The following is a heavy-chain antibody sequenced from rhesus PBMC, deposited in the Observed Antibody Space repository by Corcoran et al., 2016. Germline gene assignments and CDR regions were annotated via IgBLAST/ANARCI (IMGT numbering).Heavy chain of an antibody. V-gene: IGHV3S5*01. Sequence: EVQLVETGGGLVQPGGSLKLSCAASGFTFSSYGMSLVRQAPGKGLEWVSAIKSGGGSTYYADSVKGRFTISRDNSKNTLALQMNSLRAEDTAVYYCAKEGDYGTDFDYWGQGVLVTVSS. CDR2: IKSGGGST. D-gene: IGHD4-29*01. CDR3: AKEGDYGTDFDY. CDR1: GFTFSSYG. J-gene: IGHJ4*01.